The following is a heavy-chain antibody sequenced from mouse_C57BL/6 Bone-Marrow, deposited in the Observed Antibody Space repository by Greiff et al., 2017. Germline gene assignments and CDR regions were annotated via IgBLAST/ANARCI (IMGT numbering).Heavy chain of an antibody. CDR1: GYTFTDYE. Sequence: VKLMESGAELVRPGASVTLSCKASGYTFTDYEMHWVKQTPVHGLEWIGDIDPETGGTAYNQKFKGKATLTVDTSSSTAYMELRSLTSEDSAVFYCRRALVRSWFDYWGQGTMLTVSA. J-gene: IGHJ3*01. CDR3: RRALVRSWFDY. D-gene: IGHD1-1*01. V-gene: IGHV1-15*01. CDR2: IDPETGGT.